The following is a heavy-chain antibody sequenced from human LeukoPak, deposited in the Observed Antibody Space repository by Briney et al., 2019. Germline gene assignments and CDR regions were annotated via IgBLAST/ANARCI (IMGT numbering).Heavy chain of an antibody. Sequence: PGGSLTLSCAASGFTFSSYAMHWVRQAPGKGLEWVAVISYDGSNKYYADSVKVRFTISRDNSKNTLYLQMNSLRAEDTAVYYCARSSRPAGAFDYWGQGTLVTVSS. D-gene: IGHD3-10*01. CDR3: ARSSRPAGAFDY. V-gene: IGHV3-30-3*01. J-gene: IGHJ4*02. CDR2: ISYDGSNK. CDR1: GFTFSSYA.